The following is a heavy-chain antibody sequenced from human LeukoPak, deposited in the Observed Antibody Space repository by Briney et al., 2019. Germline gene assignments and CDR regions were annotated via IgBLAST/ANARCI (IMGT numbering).Heavy chain of an antibody. CDR3: AKSDHGCWTGYKK. CDR2: ITSSAGGT. V-gene: IGHV3-23*01. CDR1: GFTFSKYA. D-gene: IGHD3/OR15-3a*01. Sequence: GGAPGLSFAAPGFTFSKYAMSWVRPAPGKGVEWVSAITSSAGGTYYADPVKGRFPISRYTPKKTLHPQMNSPRADDPAVYFCAKSDHGCWTGYKKWGQGTLVTVSS. J-gene: IGHJ4*02.